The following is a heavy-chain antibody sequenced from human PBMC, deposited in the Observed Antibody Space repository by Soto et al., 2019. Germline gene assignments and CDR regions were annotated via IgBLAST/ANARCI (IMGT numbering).Heavy chain of an antibody. CDR3: ARLGYCSGGRFYIAYHFHY. D-gene: IGHD2-15*01. CDR2: ISHSGTT. V-gene: IGHV4-59*08. J-gene: IGHJ4*02. Sequence: QVQLQESGPGLVEPSETLSLTCTVSGASISSYHWSWVRQPPGKGLEWIGYISHSGTTNYNPSLKSRVTMSPDTSKNQFSLKLTSVTAADTAVYFCARLGYCSGGRFYIAYHFHYWGQGTLVTVSS. CDR1: GASISSYH.